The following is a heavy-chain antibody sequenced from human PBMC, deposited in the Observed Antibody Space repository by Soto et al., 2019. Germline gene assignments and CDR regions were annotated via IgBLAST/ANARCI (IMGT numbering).Heavy chain of an antibody. V-gene: IGHV4-39*01. D-gene: IGHD3-3*02. CDR3: ASPKIAFYNWFDP. Sequence: PSDTLSLTCTVSGGSISSGDYYWRWIRQPPGKGLEWIGSIYYSGSTYYNPSLKSRVTISVDTSKNQFSLKLSSVTAADTAVYYCASPKIAFYNWFDPWGQGTLVTVSS. J-gene: IGHJ5*02. CDR1: GGSISSGDYY. CDR2: IYYSGST.